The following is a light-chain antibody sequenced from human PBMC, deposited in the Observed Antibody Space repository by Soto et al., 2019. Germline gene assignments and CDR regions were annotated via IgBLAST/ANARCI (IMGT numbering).Light chain of an antibody. Sequence: DVVMTQSPLSLPVTLGQPASISCRSNQSLVHSDGIAYFSWFQQRPGRSPRRLIYKVSNRDSGGPTRFGGSGCGTVFAMKIRRVEAEDVGVYYCMQGTHWPITFGQGTRLEIK. CDR2: KVS. CDR3: MQGTHWPIT. J-gene: IGKJ5*01. V-gene: IGKV2-30*02. CDR1: QSLVHSDGIAY.